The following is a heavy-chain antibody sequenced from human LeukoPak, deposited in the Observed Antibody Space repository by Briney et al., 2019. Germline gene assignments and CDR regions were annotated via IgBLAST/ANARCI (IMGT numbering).Heavy chain of an antibody. CDR1: GGSISSGDYY. CDR3: CKGGCSGGSCYPYY. V-gene: IGHV4-30-4*01. CDR2: IYYSGST. Sequence: SQTLSLTCTVSGGSISSGDYYWSWIRQPPGKGLEWIGYIYYSGSTYYNPSLKSRVTISVDTSKNQFSLKLSSVTAADTAVYYRCKGGCSGGSCYPYYWGQGTLVTVSS. D-gene: IGHD2-15*01. J-gene: IGHJ4*02.